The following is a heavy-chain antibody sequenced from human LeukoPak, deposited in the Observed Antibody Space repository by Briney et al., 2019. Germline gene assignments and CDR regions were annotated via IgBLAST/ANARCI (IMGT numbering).Heavy chain of an antibody. CDR2: VSGYTGNT. V-gene: IGHV1-18*01. CDR3: ARGEVSASLYYFDF. D-gene: IGHD2-2*01. CDR1: GYTFTTYG. J-gene: IGHJ4*02. Sequence: ASVKVSCKTSGYTFTTYGVSWVRQAPGQGLDWTGWVSGYTGNTNYAERFKGRVTMTTNTSTTTVYMELTSLRSDDTAVYYCARGEVSASLYYFDFWGQGTLVTVS.